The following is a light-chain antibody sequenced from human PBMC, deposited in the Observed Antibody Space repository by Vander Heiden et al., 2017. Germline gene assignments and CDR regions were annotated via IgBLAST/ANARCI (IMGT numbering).Light chain of an antibody. CDR2: VAS. CDR1: QGITND. V-gene: IGKV1-6*01. CDR3: LQNYNYPRT. J-gene: IGKJ1*01. Sequence: AIQMTQSPSSLSASVGDRVTITCRASQGITNDLAWYRQKPGKAPQLLIYVASSLQSGVPSRFSGSGSGTDFTLTISSLQPEDFATYYCLQNYNYPRTFGQGTRVEIK.